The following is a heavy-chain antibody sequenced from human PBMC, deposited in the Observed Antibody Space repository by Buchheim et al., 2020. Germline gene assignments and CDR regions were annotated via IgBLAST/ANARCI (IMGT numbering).Heavy chain of an antibody. D-gene: IGHD6-13*01. CDR3: ARGRDSSSWSNDAFDI. V-gene: IGHV4-34*01. J-gene: IGHJ3*02. CDR1: GGSFSGYY. CDR2: INHSGST. Sequence: QVQLQQWGAGLLKPSETLSLTCAVYGGSFSGYYWSWIRQPPGKGLEWIGEINHSGSTTYNPSLKSRFTISVATSTNQFSLQLSSVTAADTAVYYCARGRDSSSWSNDAFDIWGQGT.